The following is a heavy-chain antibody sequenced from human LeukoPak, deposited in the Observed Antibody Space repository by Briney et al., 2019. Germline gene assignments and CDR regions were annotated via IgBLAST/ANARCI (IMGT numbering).Heavy chain of an antibody. CDR1: GFTFSNYG. Sequence: QAGGSLRLSCAASGFTFSNYGMHWVRQAPGKGLEWVANIKEDGSEKYYVDSVKGRFTISTDSAKNSLFLQMNSLRAEDTAVYYCARHNKIFGVVSYFDYWGQGTLVTVSS. CDR2: IKEDGSEK. V-gene: IGHV3-7*05. J-gene: IGHJ4*02. D-gene: IGHD3-3*01. CDR3: ARHNKIFGVVSYFDY.